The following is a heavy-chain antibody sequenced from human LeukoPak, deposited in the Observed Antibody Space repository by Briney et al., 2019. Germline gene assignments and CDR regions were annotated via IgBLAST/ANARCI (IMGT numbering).Heavy chain of an antibody. CDR3: AREKGCWGVFDY. Sequence: SVTVSCKASGGTFSSDAISWVRHAPGQGRELMGGIIPKLGTANYVQKVGGRVTITADESTTTVYMELSSLRSEDTAVYYCAREKGCWGVFDYWGQGTLVTVSS. D-gene: IGHD3-16*01. CDR2: IIPKLGTA. J-gene: IGHJ4*02. CDR1: GGTFSSDA. V-gene: IGHV1-69*01.